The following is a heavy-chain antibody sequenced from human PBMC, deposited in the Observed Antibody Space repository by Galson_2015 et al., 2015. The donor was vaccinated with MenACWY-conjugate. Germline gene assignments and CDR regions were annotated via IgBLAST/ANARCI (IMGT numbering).Heavy chain of an antibody. D-gene: IGHD3-10*01. CDR3: ARHPPGGRGMDV. V-gene: IGHV5-51*01. J-gene: IGHJ6*02. Sequence: MGLIDPINSNTRYSPSLQGQVTISADESISTAYLQWSSLKASDTATYYCARHPPGGRGMDVWGRGTTVTVSS. CDR2: IDPINSNT.